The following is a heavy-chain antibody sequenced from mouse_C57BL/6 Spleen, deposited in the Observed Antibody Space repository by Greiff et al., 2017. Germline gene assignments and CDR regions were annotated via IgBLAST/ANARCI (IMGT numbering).Heavy chain of an antibody. CDR3: TRVGGNMGLRSFFDY. Sequence: EVQGVESGEGLVKPGGSLKLSCAASGFTFSSYAMSWVRQTPEKRLEWVAYISSGGDYIYYADTVKGRFTISRDNARNTLYLQMSSLKSEDTAMCYCTRVGGNMGLRSFFDYWGQGTTLTVSS. CDR2: ISSGGDYI. CDR1: GFTFSSYA. D-gene: IGHD2-4*01. V-gene: IGHV5-9-1*02. J-gene: IGHJ2*01.